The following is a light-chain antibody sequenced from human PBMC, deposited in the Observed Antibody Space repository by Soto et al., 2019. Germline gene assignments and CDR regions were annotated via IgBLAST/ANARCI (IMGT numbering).Light chain of an antibody. CDR1: QYITSY. CDR3: QQSYSTPRT. CDR2: AAS. Sequence: AIRMTQSPSSLSASTGDRVTITCRASQYITSYLAWYQQKPGKAPKLLIYAASTLQSGVPSRFSGSGSGTDFTLTISSLQPEDFATYYCQQSYSTPRTFGQGTKVDNK. J-gene: IGKJ1*01. V-gene: IGKV1-8*01.